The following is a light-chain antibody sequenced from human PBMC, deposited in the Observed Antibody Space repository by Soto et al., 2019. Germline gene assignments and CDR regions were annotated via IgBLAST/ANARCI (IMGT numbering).Light chain of an antibody. J-gene: IGKJ2*03. Sequence: DIQMTQSPSTLSASVGDRVTITCRASQSISTWLAWYQQKPGKAPKLPIYXTSTLESGVPSRSSGSGSGTEFTLTISGLHPDDFATYYCQQYNGYSFYTNSFGQGTKVDIK. CDR2: XTS. CDR3: QQYNGYSFYTNS. CDR1: QSISTW. V-gene: IGKV1-5*03.